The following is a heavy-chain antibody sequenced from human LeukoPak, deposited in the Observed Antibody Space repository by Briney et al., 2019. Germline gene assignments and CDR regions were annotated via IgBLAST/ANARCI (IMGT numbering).Heavy chain of an antibody. CDR2: INSDGSST. D-gene: IGHD2/OR15-2a*01. CDR3: ARGSTYTMDL. CDR1: GFTFSSYW. V-gene: IGHV3-74*01. Sequence: GGSLRLSCAASGFTFSSYWMHWVRQAPGKGLVWVSRINSDGSSTTYADSVKGRFTISRDDARNTVYLQINSLRAEDTAVYYCARGSTYTMDLWGRGTTVTVSS. J-gene: IGHJ6*02.